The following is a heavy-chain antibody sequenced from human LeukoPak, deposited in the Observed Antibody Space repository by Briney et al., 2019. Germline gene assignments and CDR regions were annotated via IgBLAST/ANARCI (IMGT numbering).Heavy chain of an antibody. Sequence: GASVKVSCNASGYTFSDYDINWVRQATGQGLEWMGWINPNSGNAGYAQKFQGRVTMTRNTSISTAYMELSSLRSEDTAVYYCARALAWGGSSYSYYYMDVWDKGTTVTVSS. V-gene: IGHV1-8*01. J-gene: IGHJ6*03. CDR1: GYTFSDYD. CDR2: INPNSGNA. D-gene: IGHD1-26*01. CDR3: ARALAWGGSSYSYYYMDV.